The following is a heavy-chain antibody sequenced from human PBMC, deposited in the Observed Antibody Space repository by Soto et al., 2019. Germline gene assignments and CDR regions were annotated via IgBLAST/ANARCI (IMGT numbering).Heavy chain of an antibody. CDR3: ARDPPFYSCSGGCPDY. Sequence: PGGSLKLSCAASGFTFSNAWMNWVRQAPGKGLEWVGRINSDGSSTNYADSVKGRFTISRDNAKNMLYLQMNSLRDEDTAMYYCARDPPFYSCSGGCPDYWGQGTLVTVSS. CDR2: INSDGSST. D-gene: IGHD3-10*01. J-gene: IGHJ4*02. CDR1: GFTFSNAW. V-gene: IGHV3-74*01.